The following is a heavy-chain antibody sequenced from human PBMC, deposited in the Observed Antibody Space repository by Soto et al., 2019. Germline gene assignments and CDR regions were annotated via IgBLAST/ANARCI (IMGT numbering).Heavy chain of an antibody. CDR2: INPSGGST. CDR1: GYTFTSYY. D-gene: IGHD2-2*01. V-gene: IGHV1-46*01. CDR3: AREGGWGYCSSSSCYGVRFDY. Sequence: QVQLVQSGAEVKKPGASVKVSCKASGYTFTSYYMHWVRQAPGQGLEWMGIINPSGGSTSYAQKFQGRVTMTRDTATSTVYMELSSLGSEDTAVYYCAREGGWGYCSSSSCYGVRFDYWGQGTLVTVSS. J-gene: IGHJ4*02.